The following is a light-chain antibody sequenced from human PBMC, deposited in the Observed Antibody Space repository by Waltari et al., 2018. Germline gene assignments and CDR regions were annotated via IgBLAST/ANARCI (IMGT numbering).Light chain of an antibody. CDR3: AAWDDNLIGAV. CDR1: SSHIASKQ. Sequence: QSVLTQPPSASGTPGQSVTIPCSRSSSHIASKQGFWYQQLPGTAPTPLISQTNPRPSGLPDRFSGSKSGTSASLAISGLRSEDEADYYCAAWDDNLIGAVFGGGTQLTVL. J-gene: IGLJ7*01. CDR2: QTN. V-gene: IGLV1-47*01.